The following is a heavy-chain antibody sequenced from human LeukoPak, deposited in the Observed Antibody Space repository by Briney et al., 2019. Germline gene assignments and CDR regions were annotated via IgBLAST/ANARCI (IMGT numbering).Heavy chain of an antibody. CDR2: IKSDGSST. D-gene: IGHD3-22*01. CDR3: ARDRGYTFDY. CDR1: GFTFSSYW. V-gene: IGHV3-74*01. J-gene: IGHJ4*02. Sequence: GGSLRRSCAASGFTFSSYWMHWVRQAPGKGLVWVSQIKSDGSSTTYADSVKGRFTISRDNAKNTLYLQMNSLRAEDTAVYYCARDRGYTFDYWGQGTLVTVSS.